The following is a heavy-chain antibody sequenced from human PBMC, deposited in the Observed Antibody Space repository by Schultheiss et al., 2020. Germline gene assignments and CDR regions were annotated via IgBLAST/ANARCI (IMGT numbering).Heavy chain of an antibody. D-gene: IGHD6-6*01. V-gene: IGHV3-23*01. CDR3: ARGMYSSFDTDAFDI. CDR2: ISGSGGST. Sequence: GESLKISCAASGFTFSRYAMSWVRQAPGKGLEWVSAISGSGGSTYYADSVKGRFTISRDNSKNTLYVQMNSLRAEDTAVYYCARGMYSSFDTDAFDIWGQGTMVTVSS. J-gene: IGHJ3*02. CDR1: GFTFSRYA.